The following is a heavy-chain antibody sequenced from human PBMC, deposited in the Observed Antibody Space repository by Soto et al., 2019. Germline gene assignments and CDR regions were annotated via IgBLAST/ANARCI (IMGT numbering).Heavy chain of an antibody. CDR2: IIPIFGIA. V-gene: IGHV1-69*01. CDR3: ARPQGYYGSGNWFYYYGMDV. D-gene: IGHD3-10*01. J-gene: IGHJ6*02. Sequence: QVQLVQSGAEVKKPGSSVKVSCKASGGTFSSYAISWVRQAPGQGLEWMGGIIPIFGIANYTQKFQGRVPITTDESTSTAYMELSSMGSEDTAVYYCARPQGYYGSGNWFYYYGMDVWGQGTTVTVSS. CDR1: GGTFSSYA.